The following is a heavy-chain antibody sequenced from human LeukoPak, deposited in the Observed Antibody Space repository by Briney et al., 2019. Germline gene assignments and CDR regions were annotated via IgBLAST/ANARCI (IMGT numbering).Heavy chain of an antibody. V-gene: IGHV4-30-2*01. D-gene: IGHD2-21*01. J-gene: IGHJ5*02. Sequence: PSETLSLTCAVSGGSISSGGYSWSWIRQPPGTGLEWIGYIYHSGSTYYNPSLKSRVTISVDRSKNQFSLKLSSVTAADTAVYYCARRDVSWFDPWGQGTLVTVSS. CDR1: GGSISSGGYS. CDR3: ARRDVSWFDP. CDR2: IYHSGST.